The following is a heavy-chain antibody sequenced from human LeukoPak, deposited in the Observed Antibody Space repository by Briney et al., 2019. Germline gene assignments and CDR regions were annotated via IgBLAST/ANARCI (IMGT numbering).Heavy chain of an antibody. D-gene: IGHD1-14*01. Sequence: PGGSLRLSCAVSGFTFSTYSMNWVRQAPGKGLEWVSYISSSSSTIYYADSVKGRFTISRDNAKNSLYLQMNSLRDEDTAVYYCAKRDHGAFDIWGQGTMVTVSS. CDR3: AKRDHGAFDI. J-gene: IGHJ3*02. V-gene: IGHV3-48*02. CDR2: ISSSSSTI. CDR1: GFTFSTYS.